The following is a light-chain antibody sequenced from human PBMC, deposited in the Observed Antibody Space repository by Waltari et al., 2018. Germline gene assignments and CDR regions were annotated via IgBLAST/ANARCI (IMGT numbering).Light chain of an antibody. Sequence: EIVMTQSPDTLSVAPGERVTLSCRASQSVPTNLAWYQQKPGQPPRLLIYVASTRVTGVPARFSGSGSGTEFTLTISSLESEDFAVYYCQQYSNWPYTFGQGTKLEIK. CDR3: QQYSNWPYT. CDR2: VAS. CDR1: QSVPTN. V-gene: IGKV3-15*01. J-gene: IGKJ2*01.